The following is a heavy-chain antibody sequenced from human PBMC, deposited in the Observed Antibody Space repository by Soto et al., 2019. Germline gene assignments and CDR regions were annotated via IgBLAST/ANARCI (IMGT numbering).Heavy chain of an antibody. Sequence: SETLSLTCTVSGGSISSYYWSWIRQPPGKGLEWIGYIYYGGSTNYNPSLKSRVTISVDTSKNQFSLKLSSVTAADTAVYYCARDQPYYDFWSGSYYYYGMDVWGQGTTVTVSS. CDR3: ARDQPYYDFWSGSYYYYGMDV. J-gene: IGHJ6*02. CDR1: GGSISSYY. V-gene: IGHV4-59*01. D-gene: IGHD3-3*01. CDR2: IYYGGST.